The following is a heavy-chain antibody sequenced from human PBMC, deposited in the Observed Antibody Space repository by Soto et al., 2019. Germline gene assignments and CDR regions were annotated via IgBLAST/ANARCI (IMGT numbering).Heavy chain of an antibody. J-gene: IGHJ5*02. CDR1: GFTFTSYS. D-gene: IGHD2-2*02. V-gene: IGHV3-21*01. CDR2: ISSSSSYI. CDR3: ARESASAAIWLRWFDP. Sequence: GGSLRFSCAAPGFTFTSYSMTWVRQATGQGLEWVSSISSSSSYIYYADSVKGRFTISRDNAKNSLYLQMNSLRAEDTAVYYCARESASAAIWLRWFDPWGQETLVTVSS.